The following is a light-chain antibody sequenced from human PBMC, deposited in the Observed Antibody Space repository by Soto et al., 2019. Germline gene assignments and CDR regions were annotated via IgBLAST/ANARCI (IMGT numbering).Light chain of an antibody. CDR1: RSDIGAYNF. CDR2: DVN. CDR3: TSWTTSTTMI. J-gene: IGLJ2*01. Sequence: QSALTQPASVSGSPGQSITISCTGTRSDIGAYNFVSWYQQHPREVPKLILYDVNVRPSGVSHRFSGSKSGNTASLTISGLQAEDEADYYCTSWTTSTTMIFGGGTKVTVL. V-gene: IGLV2-14*03.